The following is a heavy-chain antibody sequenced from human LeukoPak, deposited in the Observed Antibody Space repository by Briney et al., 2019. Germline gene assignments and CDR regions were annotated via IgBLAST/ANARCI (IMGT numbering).Heavy chain of an antibody. V-gene: IGHV3-7*03. D-gene: IGHD2-2*01. CDR1: GFTFSSYW. CDR2: IKQDGSEK. CDR3: VRDRGYCSSTSCYYFDY. J-gene: IGHJ4*02. Sequence: PGGSLRLSCAASGFTFSSYWMSWVRQAPGKGLEWVANIKQDGSEKYYVDSVKGRFTISRDNAKNSLYLQMNSLRAEDTAVYYCVRDRGYCSSTSCYYFDYWGQGTLVTVSS.